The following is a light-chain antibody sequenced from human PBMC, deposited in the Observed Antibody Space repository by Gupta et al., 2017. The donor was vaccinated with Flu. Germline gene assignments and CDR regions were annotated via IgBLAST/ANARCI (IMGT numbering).Light chain of an antibody. CDR1: QSLGSY. CDR3: QQRTTWPLT. CDR2: DTS. J-gene: IGKJ4*01. Sequence: FGLKQSPGPLPLSPGESATLSCRASQSLGSYLAWYQQKPGQAPRLFIYDTSTRTAGVPIRFSGSGSGTDFTLTISSLEPEDFAVYYCQQRTTWPLTFGGGTKVEMK. V-gene: IGKV3-11*01.